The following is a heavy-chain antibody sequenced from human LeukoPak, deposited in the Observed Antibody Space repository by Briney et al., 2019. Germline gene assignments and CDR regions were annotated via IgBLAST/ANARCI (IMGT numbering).Heavy chain of an antibody. D-gene: IGHD5-24*01. CDR3: ARGRLGWLQFIDAFDI. CDR1: GGSFSGYY. V-gene: IGHV4-34*01. CDR2: INHSGST. J-gene: IGHJ3*02. Sequence: SETLSLTCAVYGGSFSGYYWSWIRQPPGKGLEWIGEINHSGSTNYNPSLKGRVTISVDTSKNQFSLKLSSVTAADTAVYYCARGRLGWLQFIDAFDIWGQGTMVTVSS.